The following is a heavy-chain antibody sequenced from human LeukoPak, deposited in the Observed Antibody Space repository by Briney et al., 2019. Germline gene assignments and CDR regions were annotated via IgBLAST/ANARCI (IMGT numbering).Heavy chain of an antibody. CDR2: IYYSGST. J-gene: IGHJ5*01. Sequence: PSETLSLTCTVSGGSISSYYWSWIRQPPGKGLEWIGYIYYSGSTNYNPSLKSRVTISVDTSKNQFSLKLSSVTAADTAVYYCARLDILVPRAVEWFDPWGQGTVVTVSS. V-gene: IGHV4-59*01. CDR1: GGSISSYY. CDR3: ARLDILVPRAVEWFDP. D-gene: IGHD2-2*01.